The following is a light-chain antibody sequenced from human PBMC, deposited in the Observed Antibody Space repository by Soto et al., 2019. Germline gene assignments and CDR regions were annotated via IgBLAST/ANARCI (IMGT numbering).Light chain of an antibody. CDR3: QQYGDSPVT. J-gene: IGKJ1*01. CDR1: QSVNCY. V-gene: IGKV3-20*01. Sequence: EIVLTQSPGTLSLSPGERATLSCRASQSVNCYLAWYQQKPGQAPRLLISDASSRATDVPDRFSGSGSGTDFTLTITRLEPEDFAVYYWQQYGDSPVTFGQGTKVEIK. CDR2: DAS.